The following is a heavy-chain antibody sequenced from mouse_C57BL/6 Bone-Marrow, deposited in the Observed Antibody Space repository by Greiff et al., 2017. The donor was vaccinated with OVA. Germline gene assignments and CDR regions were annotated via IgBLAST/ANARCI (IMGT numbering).Heavy chain of an antibody. CDR3: AREDYGSSYGFAY. J-gene: IGHJ3*01. V-gene: IGHV3-1*01. Sequence: EVQGVESGPGMVKPSQSLSLTCTVTGYSITSGYDWHLIRHFPGNQLEWMGFISYSGSTNYNPSLNNRISFTHDTSKNHFFLKLNSVTTKDTTADYSAREDYGSSYGFAYWGQGTLVTVSA. CDR2: ISYSGST. D-gene: IGHD1-1*01. CDR1: GYSITSGYD.